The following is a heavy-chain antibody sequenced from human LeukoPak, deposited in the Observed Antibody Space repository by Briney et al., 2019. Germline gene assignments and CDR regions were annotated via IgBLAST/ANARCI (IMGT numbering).Heavy chain of an antibody. Sequence: PSETLSLTCAVYGGSFSGYYWSWIRQPPGKGLEWIGEINHSGSTNYNPSLKSRVTISVDTSKNQFSLKLSSVTAADTAVYYCARGGYYYDSSGYYYYYYYMDVRGKGTTVTVSS. CDR1: GGSFSGYY. V-gene: IGHV4-34*01. CDR2: INHSGST. D-gene: IGHD3-22*01. J-gene: IGHJ6*03. CDR3: ARGGYYYDSSGYYYYYYYMDV.